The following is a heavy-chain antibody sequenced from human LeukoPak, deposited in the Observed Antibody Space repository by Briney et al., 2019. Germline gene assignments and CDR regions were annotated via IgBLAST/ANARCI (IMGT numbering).Heavy chain of an antibody. CDR3: ARRVRCTNGVCYPNWFDP. D-gene: IGHD2-8*01. CDR1: GGSISSSSYY. Sequence: SETLSLTCTVSGGSISSSSYYWGWIRQPPGKGLEWIGSIYYSGSTYYNPSLKSRVTISVDTSKNQFSLKLSSVTAADTAVYYCARRVRCTNGVCYPNWFDPWGQGTLVTVSS. J-gene: IGHJ5*02. CDR2: IYYSGST. V-gene: IGHV4-39*01.